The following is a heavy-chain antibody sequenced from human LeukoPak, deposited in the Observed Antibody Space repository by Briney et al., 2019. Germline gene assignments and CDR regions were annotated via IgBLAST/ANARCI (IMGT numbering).Heavy chain of an antibody. J-gene: IGHJ4*02. CDR2: IYHSGST. CDR3: ARVVDTALYYFDY. V-gene: IGHV4-4*02. CDR1: GGSISSSNW. Sequence: SGTPSLTCAVSGGSISSSNWWSWVRQPPGKGLEWIGEIYHSGSTKYNPSLKSRVTISVDKSKNQFSLKLSSVTAADTAVYYCARVVDTALYYFDYWGQGTLVTVSS. D-gene: IGHD5-18*01.